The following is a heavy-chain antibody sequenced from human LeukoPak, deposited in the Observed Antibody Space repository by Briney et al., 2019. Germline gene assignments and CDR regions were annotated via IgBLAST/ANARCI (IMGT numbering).Heavy chain of an antibody. V-gene: IGHV4-61*02. CDR3: ARDRGGDSFDI. J-gene: IGHJ3*02. CDR2: IHTSGNT. Sequence: PSETLSLTCTVSGGSVSSGNFYWTWIRQPAGNQLEWIGRIHTSGNTNHNPSLWSRVTTSTDTSKSQFSLTLNFVTAADTAVYYCARDRGGDSFDIWGQGTTVTVSS. CDR1: GGSVSSGNFY. D-gene: IGHD2-21*01.